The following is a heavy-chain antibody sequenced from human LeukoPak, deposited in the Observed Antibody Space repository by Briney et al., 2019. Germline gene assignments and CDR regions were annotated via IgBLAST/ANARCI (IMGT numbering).Heavy chain of an antibody. CDR3: AKDQNTGYANNWFDP. J-gene: IGHJ5*02. D-gene: IGHD5-12*01. Sequence: GASVKVSCKASGYTFTDYFMHWVRQAPGQGLEWMGWINPNSGGTHYAQKFQGRVTMTRDTSISTAYMELSRLRSDDTAIYYCAKDQNTGYANNWFDPWGQGTLVTVSS. V-gene: IGHV1-2*02. CDR1: GYTFTDYF. CDR2: INPNSGGT.